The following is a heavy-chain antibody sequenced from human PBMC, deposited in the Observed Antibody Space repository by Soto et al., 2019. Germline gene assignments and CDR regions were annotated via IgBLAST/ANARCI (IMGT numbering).Heavy chain of an antibody. CDR1: GFSFSTYA. CDR2: ITSSGSNT. D-gene: IGHD2-15*01. J-gene: IGHJ4*02. Sequence: EVQLLESGGGLLQPGGSLGLSCAASGFSFSTYAMSWVRQAPGKGLEWVSSITSSGSNTYYADSVKGRFTISRDNSKNRLDLQMNSLGADDTALYYWAKAGGDCSGGTCYSGQADYWGQGTLVTISS. V-gene: IGHV3-23*01. CDR3: AKAGGDCSGGTCYSGQADY.